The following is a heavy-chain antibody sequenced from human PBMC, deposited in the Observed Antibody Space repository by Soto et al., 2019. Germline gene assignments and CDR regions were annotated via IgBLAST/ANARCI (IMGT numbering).Heavy chain of an antibody. J-gene: IGHJ6*03. CDR2: MNPNSGNT. CDR3: ARTYYDFWSGYSPGGHYYYYMDV. CDR1: GYTFTSYD. V-gene: IGHV1-8*01. Sequence: GASVKVSCKASGYTFTSYDINWVRQATGQGLEWMGWMNPNSGNTGYAQKFQGRVTMTRNTSISTAYMELSSLRSEDTAVYYCARTYYDFWSGYSPGGHYYYYMDVWGKGTTVTVSS. D-gene: IGHD3-3*01.